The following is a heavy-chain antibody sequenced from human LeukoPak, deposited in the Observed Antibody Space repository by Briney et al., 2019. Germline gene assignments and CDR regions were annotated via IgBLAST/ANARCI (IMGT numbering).Heavy chain of an antibody. CDR2: LSFDGSNT. Sequence: GGSLRLSCAASGLSFSNFAMPWVRQAPGKGLEWVAVLSFDGSNTYFAESVKGRFAISRDTSKNSLYLHMNRLRTEDTAVYYCARERTEYDFWSAYFDPWGQGTLVTVSS. CDR3: ARERTEYDFWSAYFDP. D-gene: IGHD3-3*01. J-gene: IGHJ5*02. V-gene: IGHV3-30*09. CDR1: GLSFSNFA.